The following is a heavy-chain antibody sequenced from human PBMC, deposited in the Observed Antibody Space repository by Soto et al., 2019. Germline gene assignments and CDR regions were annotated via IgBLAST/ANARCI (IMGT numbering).Heavy chain of an antibody. CDR2: IIPIFGTA. V-gene: IGHV1-69*01. J-gene: IGHJ6*02. CDR3: ARTAPRTVTTDYYYYGMDV. CDR1: GGTFSSYA. Sequence: QVQLVQSGAEVRKPGSSVKVSCKASGGTFSSYAISWVRQAPGQGLEWMGGIIPIFGTANYAQKFQGRVTITADESTSTAYMELSSLRSEDTAVYYCARTAPRTVTTDYYYYGMDVWGQGTTVTVSS. D-gene: IGHD4-4*01.